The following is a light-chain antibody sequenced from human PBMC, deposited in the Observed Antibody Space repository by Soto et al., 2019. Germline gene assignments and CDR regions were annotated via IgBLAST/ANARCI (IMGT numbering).Light chain of an antibody. Sequence: QSVLAQRASVSRSPVQSITIACTGTSADVGVYNVFSWYQQHPGNAPKLIIYEVNKRPSDGSIPTSGYKPANSASLTISGLHTEDEADYYCSSYTSSTTVVFGGGT. CDR1: SADVGVYNV. CDR3: SSYTSSTTVV. J-gene: IGLJ2*01. V-gene: IGLV2-14*01. CDR2: EVN.